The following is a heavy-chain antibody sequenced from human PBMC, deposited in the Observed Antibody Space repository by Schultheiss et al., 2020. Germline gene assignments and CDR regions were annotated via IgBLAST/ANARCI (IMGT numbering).Heavy chain of an antibody. CDR2: IYSGGST. J-gene: IGHJ6*02. CDR3: ARDLNYSSLYYYYYYGMDV. CDR1: GFTFSSYA. V-gene: IGHV3-66*01. Sequence: GGSLRLSCAASGFTFSSYAMSWVRQAPGKGLEWVSIIYSGGSTYYADSVKGRFTISRDNSKNTLYLQMNSLRAEDTAVYYCARDLNYSSLYYYYYYGMDVWGQGATVTFSS. D-gene: IGHD4-11*01.